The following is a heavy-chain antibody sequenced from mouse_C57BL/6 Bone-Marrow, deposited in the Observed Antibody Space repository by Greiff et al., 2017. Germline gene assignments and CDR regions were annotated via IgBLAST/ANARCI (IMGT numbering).Heavy chain of an antibody. Sequence: VQLQQSGAELVRPGASVKLSCTASGFNIKDDYMHWVKQRPEQGLEWIGWIDPENGDTEYASKFQGKATITADTSSNTAYLQLSSLTSEDTAVYYCTTYHYSLWYFDVWGTGTTVTVSS. CDR1: GFNIKDDY. CDR3: TTYHYSLWYFDV. J-gene: IGHJ1*03. CDR2: IDPENGDT. D-gene: IGHD2-12*01. V-gene: IGHV14-4*01.